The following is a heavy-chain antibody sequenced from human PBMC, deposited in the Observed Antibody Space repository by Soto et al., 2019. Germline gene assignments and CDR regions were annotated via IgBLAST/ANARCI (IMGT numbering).Heavy chain of an antibody. J-gene: IGHJ6*03. V-gene: IGHV3-30*18. CDR3: AKDLYYYGSGSHFSGNYYYYMDV. D-gene: IGHD3-10*01. CDR1: GFTFSSYG. CDR2: ISYDGSNK. Sequence: GGSLRLSCAASGFTFSSYGMHWVRQAPGKGLEWVAVISYDGSNKYYADSVKGRFTISRDNSKNTLYLQMNSLRAEDTAVYYCAKDLYYYGSGSHFSGNYYYYMDVWGKGTTVTVSS.